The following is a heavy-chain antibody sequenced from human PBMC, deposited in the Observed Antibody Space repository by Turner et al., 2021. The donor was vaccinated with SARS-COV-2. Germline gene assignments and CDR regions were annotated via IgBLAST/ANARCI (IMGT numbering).Heavy chain of an antibody. Sequence: QVQLQQRGAGPHTPLETLALTCRVLSGTFSGYSWAWMRQSPGKGLEWIGGVNHNGSGYYNPSFRRRTVISLDTSRIYFSLKLRSLTAADTGVYYCARGNVTKTFVVKDIWFDPWGQGTPVIVSS. CDR3: ARGNVTKTFVVKDIWFDP. V-gene: IGHV4-34*01. CDR2: VNHNGSG. J-gene: IGHJ5*02. D-gene: IGHD2-21*01. CDR1: SGTFSGYS.